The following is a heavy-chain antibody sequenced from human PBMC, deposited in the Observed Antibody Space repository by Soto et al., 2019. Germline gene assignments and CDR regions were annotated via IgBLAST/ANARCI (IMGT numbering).Heavy chain of an antibody. V-gene: IGHV4-30-4*01. CDR3: ARGDWFHP. Sequence: QVHLQESGPGLVKPSQTLSLTCTVSGGSISAGDYYWNWIRQPPGQGLEWIGYIYYTGTTKYNPSINTLAGSSVESSNHRFSLNLTSVTAAVAAVYYCARGDWFHPWCPGTLVPVSS. J-gene: IGHJ5*02. CDR2: IYYTGTT. CDR1: GGSISAGDYY.